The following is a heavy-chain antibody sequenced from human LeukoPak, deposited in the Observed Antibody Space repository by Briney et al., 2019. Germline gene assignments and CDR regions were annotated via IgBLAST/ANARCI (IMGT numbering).Heavy chain of an antibody. CDR1: GYTFTGYY. V-gene: IGHV1-8*02. CDR3: ARDHRSSSWNYYYYGMDV. Sequence: ASVKVSCKASGYTFTGYYMHWVRQAPGQGLEWMGWMNPNSGNTGYAQKFQGRVTMTRNTSISTAYMELSSLRSEDTAVYYCARDHRSSSWNYYYYGMDVWGQGTTVTVSS. CDR2: MNPNSGNT. D-gene: IGHD6-13*01. J-gene: IGHJ6*02.